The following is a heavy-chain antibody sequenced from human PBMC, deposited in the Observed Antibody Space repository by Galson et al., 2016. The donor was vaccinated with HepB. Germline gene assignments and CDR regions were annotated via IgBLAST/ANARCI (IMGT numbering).Heavy chain of an antibody. CDR1: GFTFTRYA. CDR3: AKDGIMVAANPYHFHY. V-gene: IGHV3-23*01. Sequence: SLRLSCAASGFTFTRYAMTWVRQAPGKGLEWVSSITSSGGNTYYTDSVKGRFPISRDNSQNTLLLQMNSLRAEDTAVYYCAKDGIMVAANPYHFHYWGQGTPVTVSS. J-gene: IGHJ4*02. D-gene: IGHD2-15*01. CDR2: ITSSGGNT.